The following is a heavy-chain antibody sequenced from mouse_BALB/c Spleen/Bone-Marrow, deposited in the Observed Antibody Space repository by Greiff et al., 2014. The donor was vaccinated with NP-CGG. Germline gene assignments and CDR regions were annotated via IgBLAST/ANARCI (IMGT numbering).Heavy chain of an antibody. D-gene: IGHD1-1*01. Sequence: SGAELVKPGASVKLSCKASGYTFTIYWMHWVKQRPGQGLEWIGEIDPSDSDANYNQKSKGKATLTVDKSSTTAYMQLSSLTSEDSAVYYCARRNYYGSHYWYFDVWGAGTTVTVSS. J-gene: IGHJ1*01. CDR2: IDPSDSDA. V-gene: IGHV1-69*02. CDR1: GYTFTIYW. CDR3: ARRNYYGSHYWYFDV.